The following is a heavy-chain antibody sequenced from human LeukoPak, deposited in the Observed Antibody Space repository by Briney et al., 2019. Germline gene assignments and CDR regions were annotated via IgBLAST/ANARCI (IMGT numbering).Heavy chain of an antibody. CDR1: GGSISSGGYS. J-gene: IGHJ4*02. V-gene: IGHV4-30-2*01. CDR3: ARFDGFLDY. Sequence: SQTLSLTCTVSGGSISSGGYSWSWIRQPPGKGLEWIGYIYHSGSTYYNPSLKSRVTISVDRSKNQFSLKLSSVTAADTAVYYCARFDGFLDYWGQGTLVTVSS. CDR2: IYHSGST. D-gene: IGHD3-10*01.